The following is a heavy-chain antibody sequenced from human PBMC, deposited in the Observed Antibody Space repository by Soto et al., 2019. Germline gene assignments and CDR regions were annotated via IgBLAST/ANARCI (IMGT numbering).Heavy chain of an antibody. J-gene: IGHJ5*02. V-gene: IGHV4-39*01. CDR3: ARHGRFSLIAQSYFDP. Sequence: SETLSLTCTVSGDSISDSSYYWGWIRQPPGQGLEWIGTIYYSGYTYYNMSLKGRVTISVDTPKNQFSLMLTSVTAADTALYFCARHGRFSLIAQSYFDPWGLGTLVTVSS. CDR2: IYYSGYT. CDR1: GDSISDSSYY. D-gene: IGHD3-3*01.